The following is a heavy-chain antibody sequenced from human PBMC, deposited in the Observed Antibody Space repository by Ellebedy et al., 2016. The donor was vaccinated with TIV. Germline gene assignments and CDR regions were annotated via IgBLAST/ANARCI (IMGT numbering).Heavy chain of an antibody. CDR3: AKAHPSGYCSSTSCYLHAFDI. D-gene: IGHD2-2*03. V-gene: IGHV3-23*01. CDR1: GLTFRNYA. CDR2: ISGSGIGT. J-gene: IGHJ3*02. Sequence: PGGSLRLSCTASGLTFRNYATSWARQAPGKGLEWVSGISGSGIGTYYTDSVKGRFTISRDNSRNTLYLQMKSLRAEDTAVYYCAKAHPSGYCSSTSCYLHAFDIWGQGTMVTVSS.